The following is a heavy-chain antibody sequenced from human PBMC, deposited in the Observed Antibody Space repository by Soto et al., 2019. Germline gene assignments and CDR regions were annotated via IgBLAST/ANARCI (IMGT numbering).Heavy chain of an antibody. V-gene: IGHV5-51*01. J-gene: IGHJ6*02. CDR3: ARQPKWAASKLDV. CDR1: GFSFTNSW. Sequence: GESLKISCRGYGFSFTNSWIAWVRQMPGKGLEWMWVIYPSDSDTRYSMSFQGQVTISADKSTNTAYLQWSSLNASDTAVYYCARQPKWAASKLDVWGQGTTVTLSS. CDR2: IYPSDSDT. D-gene: IGHD1-26*01.